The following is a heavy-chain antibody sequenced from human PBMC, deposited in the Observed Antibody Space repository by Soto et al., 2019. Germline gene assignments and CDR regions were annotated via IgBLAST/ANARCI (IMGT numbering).Heavy chain of an antibody. CDR3: ARNRGSGYGNYYYYYMDV. D-gene: IGHD5-12*01. V-gene: IGHV4-59*01. J-gene: IGHJ6*03. CDR1: GGSISSYY. CDR2: IYYSGST. Sequence: PSETLSLTCTVSGGSISSYYWSWIRQPPGKGLEWIGYIYYSGSTNYNPSLKSRVTISVDTSKNQFSLKLSSVTAADTAVYYCARNRGSGYGNYYYYYMDVWGKGTTVTVSS.